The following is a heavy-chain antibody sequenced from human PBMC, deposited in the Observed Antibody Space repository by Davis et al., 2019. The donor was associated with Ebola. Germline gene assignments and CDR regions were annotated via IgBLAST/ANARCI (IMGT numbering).Heavy chain of an antibody. V-gene: IGHV3-11*01. D-gene: IGHD2-2*01. CDR2: ISSSGSTI. CDR3: ARGRHQGFVSTRPY. Sequence: GESLKISCAASGFTFSDYYMSWIRQAPGKGLEWASYISSSGSTIYYADSVKGRFTISRDNAKNSLYLQMNSLRAEDTAVYYCARGRHQGFVSTRPYLGQGTLVTVSS. CDR1: GFTFSDYY. J-gene: IGHJ4*02.